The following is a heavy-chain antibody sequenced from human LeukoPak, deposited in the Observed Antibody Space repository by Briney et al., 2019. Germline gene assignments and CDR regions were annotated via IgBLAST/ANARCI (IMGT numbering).Heavy chain of an antibody. CDR1: GYSFTSHY. D-gene: IGHD1-26*01. J-gene: IGHJ4*02. V-gene: IGHV1-46*01. CDR3: ARALYSGSFVNFDY. Sequence: ASVKVSCKASGYSFTSHYMHWVRQAPGQGLEWLGLINPSGSSTLYAQKFQGRVTMTRDMSTTTDYMELSSLRSEDTAVYYCARALYSGSFVNFDYWGQGTLVTVSS. CDR2: INPSGSST.